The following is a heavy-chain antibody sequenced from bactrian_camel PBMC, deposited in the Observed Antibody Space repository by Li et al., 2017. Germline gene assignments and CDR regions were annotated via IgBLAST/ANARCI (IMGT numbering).Heavy chain of an antibody. Sequence: HVQLVESGGGLVQPGGSLRLSCAASGFTFSDFWMYWVRQAPGKGLEWVSIIYSDGSNTRYADSVKGRFTISRDGAKNTVYLQMNSLKTEDTAVYYCASSLYCNGGGWCHFTSWGQGTQVTVS. CDR1: GFTFSDFW. D-gene: IGHD6*01. V-gene: IGHV3S6*01. J-gene: IGHJ6*01. CDR2: IYSDGSNT. CDR3: ASSLYCNGGGWCHFTS.